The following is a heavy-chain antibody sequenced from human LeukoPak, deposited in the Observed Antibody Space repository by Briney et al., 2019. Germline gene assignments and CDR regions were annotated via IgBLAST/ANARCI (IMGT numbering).Heavy chain of an antibody. D-gene: IGHD1-26*01. CDR1: GGSISSTSYF. Sequence: SETLSLTCSVSGGSISSTSYFWGWIRQPPGKWLEWIGSFSYTESTYYNPSLKSRVTISVDTSKNQFSLKLSSVIAADTAVYYCARHGSGSYYSYFDYWGQGTLVTVSS. CDR3: ARHGSGSYYSYFDY. J-gene: IGHJ4*02. V-gene: IGHV4-39*01. CDR2: FSYTEST.